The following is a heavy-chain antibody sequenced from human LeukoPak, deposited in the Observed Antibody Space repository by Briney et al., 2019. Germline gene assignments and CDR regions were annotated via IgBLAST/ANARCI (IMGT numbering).Heavy chain of an antibody. CDR1: GGSISSYY. D-gene: IGHD6-19*01. V-gene: IGHV4-59*08. CDR3: ARHPSGSGWIRAAFDI. J-gene: IGHJ3*02. Sequence: SETLSLTCTVSGGSISSYYWSWIRQPPEKGLEWIGYMYYSGSTNYNPSLKSRVTISVDTSKNQFSLKLSSVTAADTAVYYCARHPSGSGWIRAAFDIWGQGTMVTVSS. CDR2: MYYSGST.